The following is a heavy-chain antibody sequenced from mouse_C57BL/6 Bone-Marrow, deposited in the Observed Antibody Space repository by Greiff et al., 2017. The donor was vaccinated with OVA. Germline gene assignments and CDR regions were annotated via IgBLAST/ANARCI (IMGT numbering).Heavy chain of an antibody. D-gene: IGHD1-1*01. V-gene: IGHV1-39*01. CDR3: SRFTTVVPYAMDY. J-gene: IGHJ4*01. Sequence: VQLQQSGPELVKPGASVKISCKASGYSFTDYNMNWVKQSNGKSLDWIGVINPNYGTTRYNQKFKGKATLTVDQSSSTAYMQLNSLTSEDSAVYYCSRFTTVVPYAMDYWGQGTSVTVSS. CDR1: GYSFTDYN. CDR2: INPNYGTT.